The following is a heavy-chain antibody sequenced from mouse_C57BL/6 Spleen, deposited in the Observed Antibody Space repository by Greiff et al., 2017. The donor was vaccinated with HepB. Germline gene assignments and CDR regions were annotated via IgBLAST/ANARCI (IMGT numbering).Heavy chain of an antibody. CDR1: GYTFTSYW. V-gene: IGHV1-53*01. Sequence: QVQLQQPGTELVKPGASVKLSCKASGYTFTSYWMHWVKQRPGQGLEWIGNINPSNGGTNYNEKFKSKATLTVDKSSSTAYMQLSSLTSEDSAGYYCARIEEGYMGFACWGQGTLITVSA. CDR2: INPSNGGT. CDR3: ARIEEGYMGFAC. D-gene: IGHD2-2*01. J-gene: IGHJ3*01.